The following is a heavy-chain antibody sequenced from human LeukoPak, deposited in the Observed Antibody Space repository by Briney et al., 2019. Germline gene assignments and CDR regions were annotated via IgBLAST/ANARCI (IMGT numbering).Heavy chain of an antibody. CDR3: AREVGYWYVGDYYYYGMDV. D-gene: IGHD2-15*01. J-gene: IGHJ6*02. CDR2: INPSGGST. CDR1: GYTFTSYY. V-gene: IGHV1-46*01. Sequence: ASVKVSCKASGYTFTSYYMHWVRQAPGQGLEWMGKINPSGGSTSYAQKFQGRVTMTRDTSTSTVYMELSSLRSEDTAVYYCAREVGYWYVGDYYYYGMDVWGQGTTVTVSS.